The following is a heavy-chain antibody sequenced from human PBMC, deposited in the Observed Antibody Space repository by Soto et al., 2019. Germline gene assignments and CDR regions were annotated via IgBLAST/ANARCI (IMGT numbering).Heavy chain of an antibody. J-gene: IGHJ6*02. CDR1: GDALRDYY. Sequence: SETLSLTCAVYGDALRDYYWSWVRQPPGKGLEWVGEIHPFGTTHYNPSLSSRVTISLDRSKNQFSLQLSSVTAADTAAYYCARGDIAAAGTQYDYYYYGMDVWGQGTTVTVSS. D-gene: IGHD6-13*01. V-gene: IGHV4-34*01. CDR3: ARGDIAAAGTQYDYYYYGMDV. CDR2: IHPFGTT.